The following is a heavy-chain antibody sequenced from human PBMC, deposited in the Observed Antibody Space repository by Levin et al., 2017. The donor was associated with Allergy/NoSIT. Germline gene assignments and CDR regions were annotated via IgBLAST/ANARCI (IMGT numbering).Heavy chain of an antibody. CDR2: ISGSGTYI. CDR1: GFSLSGYS. V-gene: IGHV3-21*04. Sequence: PGESLKISCVASGFSLSGYSMNWVRQAPGKGLEWVSTISGSGTYINYVDSVKGRFAISRDDGKNSVYLQMNSLRDEDTAVYYCARDQGLAWGQGVLVTVS. J-gene: IGHJ5*02. CDR3: ARDQGLA.